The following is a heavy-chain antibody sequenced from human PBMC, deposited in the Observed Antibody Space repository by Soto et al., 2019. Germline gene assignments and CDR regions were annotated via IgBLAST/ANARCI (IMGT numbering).Heavy chain of an antibody. D-gene: IGHD3-10*01. CDR1: GYTFTSYG. J-gene: IGHJ6*02. Sequence: ASVKVSCKASGYTFTSYGISWVRQAPGQGLEWMGWISAYNGNTNYAQKLQGRVTMTTDTSTSTAYMELRSLRSDDTAVYYCAGSYGSGSLYYYYYYGMDVWGQGTTVTVSS. CDR3: AGSYGSGSLYYYYYYGMDV. CDR2: ISAYNGNT. V-gene: IGHV1-18*04.